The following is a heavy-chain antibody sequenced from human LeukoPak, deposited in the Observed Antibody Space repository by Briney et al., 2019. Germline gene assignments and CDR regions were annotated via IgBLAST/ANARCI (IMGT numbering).Heavy chain of an antibody. D-gene: IGHD3-3*01. Sequence: GGSLRLSCAASGFTFSSYAMSWVRQAPGKGLEWVSAISGSGGSTYYADSVKGRFTISRDNSKNTFSLQMNSLRAEDTALYYCAKDAKRNYDFWDRFDYWGKGTLVTVSS. V-gene: IGHV3-23*01. CDR3: AKDAKRNYDFWDRFDY. CDR1: GFTFSSYA. J-gene: IGHJ4*02. CDR2: ISGSGGST.